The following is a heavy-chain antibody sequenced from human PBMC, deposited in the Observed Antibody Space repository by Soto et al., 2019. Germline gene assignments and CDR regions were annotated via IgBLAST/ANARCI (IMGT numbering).Heavy chain of an antibody. D-gene: IGHD1-26*01. V-gene: IGHV3-33*01. CDR3: ARAQSSGNYYSDY. J-gene: IGHJ4*02. CDR1: GFTFSSYA. Sequence: QVQLVESGGGVVQPGRSLRLSCAASGFTFSSYAMHWVRQAPGKGLEWVAVIWYDETNKYYADSVKGRFTISRDNSKNTLYLQMNSLRAEDTAVYYCARAQSSGNYYSDYWGQGTLVTVSS. CDR2: IWYDETNK.